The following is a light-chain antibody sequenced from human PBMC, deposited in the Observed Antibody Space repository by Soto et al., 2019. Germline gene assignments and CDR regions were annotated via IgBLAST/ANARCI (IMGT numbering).Light chain of an antibody. J-gene: IGKJ1*01. Sequence: DIQMTQSPSTLSASVGDRVTITCRASQSISSWLAWYQQKPGKAPKLLIYKASSLESGVPSRFSGSGSETEFTLTISSLQPDDFATYYCQHYKSYPWTFGQGTKVDIK. CDR2: KAS. CDR1: QSISSW. V-gene: IGKV1-5*03. CDR3: QHYKSYPWT.